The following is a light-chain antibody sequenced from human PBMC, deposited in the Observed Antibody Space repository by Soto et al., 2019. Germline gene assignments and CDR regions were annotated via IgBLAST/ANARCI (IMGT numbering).Light chain of an antibody. J-gene: IGKJ1*01. CDR1: QSISSD. CDR3: QQYNNWPRT. V-gene: IGKV3-15*01. Sequence: ELVMTQSPASPPVSPGERAIVSCRAGQSISSDLAWYQQKPGQAPSLLIYGASTRATGVPSRFSDSGSETEFILTISSLQSEDFGVYYCQQYNNWPRTFGRGTKVDSK. CDR2: GAS.